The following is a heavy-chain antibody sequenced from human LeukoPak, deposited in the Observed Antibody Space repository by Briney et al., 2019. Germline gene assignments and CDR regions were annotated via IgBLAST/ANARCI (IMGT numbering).Heavy chain of an antibody. Sequence: SETLSLTCAVSGDSISTDCRTWIRQPAGKGLEWIGRICTSGVSNYSPSLESRVTMSLDPYKKQFSLKQTSVTAADTAVYYCARDALGMSGVWYFDLWGRGTLVSVSS. D-gene: IGHD7-27*01. V-gene: IGHV4-4*07. J-gene: IGHJ2*01. CDR1: GDSISTDC. CDR3: ARDALGMSGVWYFDL. CDR2: ICTSGVS.